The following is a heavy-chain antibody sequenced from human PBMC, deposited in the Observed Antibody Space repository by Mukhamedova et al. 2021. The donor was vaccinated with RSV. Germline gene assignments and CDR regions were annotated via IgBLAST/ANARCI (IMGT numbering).Heavy chain of an antibody. Sequence: QMPGKGLEWMGIIYPGDSDTRYSPSFQGQVTISADKSISTAYLQWSSLKASDTAMSYCARHIDWFGELGALDYWGQGTLVTVSS. J-gene: IGHJ4*02. CDR3: ARHIDWFGELGALDY. CDR2: IYPGDSDT. D-gene: IGHD3-10*01. V-gene: IGHV5-51*01.